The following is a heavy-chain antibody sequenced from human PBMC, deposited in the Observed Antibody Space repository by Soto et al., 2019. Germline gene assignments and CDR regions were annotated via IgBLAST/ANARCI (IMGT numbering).Heavy chain of an antibody. V-gene: IGHV3-23*01. J-gene: IGHJ5*02. Sequence: PGGSLRLSCAASGFTFSSYAMSWVRQAPGKGLEWVSAISGSGGSTYYADSVKGRFTISRDNSKNTLYLQMNSLRAEDTAVYYCAKDSVYDSSGYLVWFDPWGQGTLVTVS. D-gene: IGHD3-22*01. CDR2: ISGSGGST. CDR3: AKDSVYDSSGYLVWFDP. CDR1: GFTFSSYA.